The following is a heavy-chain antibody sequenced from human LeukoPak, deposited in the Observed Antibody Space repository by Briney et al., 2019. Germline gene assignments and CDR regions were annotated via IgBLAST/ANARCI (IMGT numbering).Heavy chain of an antibody. CDR2: INHSGST. CDR1: GGSFSGYY. J-gene: IGHJ4*02. D-gene: IGHD4-23*01. Sequence: SETLSLTCAVYGGSFSGYYWNWIRQPPGKGLEWIGEINHSGSTYYNPSLKSRVTISVDTSKNQFSLKLSSVTAADTAVCYCARDLLNEGNHLDYWGQGTLVTVSS. V-gene: IGHV4-34*09. CDR3: ARDLLNEGNHLDY.